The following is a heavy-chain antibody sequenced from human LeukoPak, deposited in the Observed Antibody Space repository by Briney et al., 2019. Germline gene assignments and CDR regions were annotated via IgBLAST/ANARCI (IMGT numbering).Heavy chain of an antibody. CDR2: ISGSGGST. D-gene: IGHD3-16*01. CDR1: GFTLSSHW. Sequence: GGSLRLSCAASGFTLSSHWMSWVRQAPGKGLEWVSAISGSGGSTYYADSVKGRFTISRDNSKNTLYLQMNSLRAEDTAVYYCAKALSGGAALDLFDYWGQGTLVTVSS. CDR3: AKALSGGAALDLFDY. V-gene: IGHV3-23*01. J-gene: IGHJ4*02.